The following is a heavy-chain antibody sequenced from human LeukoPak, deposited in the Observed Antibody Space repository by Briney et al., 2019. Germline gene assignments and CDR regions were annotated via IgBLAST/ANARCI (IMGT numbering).Heavy chain of an antibody. V-gene: IGHV3-7*01. Sequence: PGGSLRLSCAASGFSFSSYWMTWVRQAHGKGLEWVANIRHDGGEKYFVDCVKGRFTISRDNAKNSLYLQMNSLRAEDTAVYSCARVLSGGTSGYAFDYWGQGTLATVSS. CDR2: IRHDGGEK. CDR1: GFSFSSYW. J-gene: IGHJ4*02. D-gene: IGHD3-22*01. CDR3: ARVLSGGTSGYAFDY.